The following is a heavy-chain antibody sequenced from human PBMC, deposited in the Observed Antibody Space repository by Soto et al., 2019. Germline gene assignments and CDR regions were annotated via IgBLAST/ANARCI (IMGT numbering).Heavy chain of an antibody. Sequence: SETLSLTCTVSGGSISSSSYYWGWIRQPPGKGLEWIGSIYYSGSTYYNPSLKSRVTISVDTSKNQFSLKLSSVTAADTAVYYCARAYSNSSGSLEWELLRNYFDYWGQGTLVTVSS. CDR1: GGSISSSSYY. D-gene: IGHD1-26*01. CDR2: IYYSGST. V-gene: IGHV4-39*01. J-gene: IGHJ4*02. CDR3: ARAYSNSSGSLEWELLRNYFDY.